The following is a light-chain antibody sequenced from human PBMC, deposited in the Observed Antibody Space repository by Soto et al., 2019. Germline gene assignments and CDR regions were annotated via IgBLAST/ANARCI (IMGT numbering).Light chain of an antibody. V-gene: IGKV3D-11*02. CDR2: DAS. CDR3: QQRTNWPLT. J-gene: IGKJ4*01. CDR1: QRVAKF. Sequence: EIALTQSPDTLSLSPGERATLSCRASQRVAKFVAWYQQKGGQPPRLLIFDASTRASGVPGRFNGSGPGTAFTLTISSLEPEDSAVYYCQQRTNWPLTFGGGTKVDIK.